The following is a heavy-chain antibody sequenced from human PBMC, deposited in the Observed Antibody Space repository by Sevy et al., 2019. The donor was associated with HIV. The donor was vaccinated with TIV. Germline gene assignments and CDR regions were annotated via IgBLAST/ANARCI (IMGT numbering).Heavy chain of an antibody. D-gene: IGHD3-3*01. J-gene: IGHJ4*02. CDR3: ARDLRFLEWLMDD. Sequence: GGALRLSCAASGFTFSSHGLHWVRQAPGKGLEWVAVIWYDGTNKYYADSVKGRFTISRDNSKNTLVLQMNSVGAEDTAEYYCARDLRFLEWLMDDWGQGTPVTVSS. V-gene: IGHV3-33*01. CDR1: GFTFSSHG. CDR2: IWYDGTNK.